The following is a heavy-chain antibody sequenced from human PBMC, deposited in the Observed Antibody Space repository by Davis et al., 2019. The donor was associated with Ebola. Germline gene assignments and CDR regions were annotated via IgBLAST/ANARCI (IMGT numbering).Heavy chain of an antibody. Sequence: PSETLSLTCAVYAGSFSGYYSSWIRQPPGKGLEWIGEINHSGSTTYNPSLKTRVTISVDTSKNQFSLKLCSVTAADTAVYYCARGATGLGFDYWGQGTLVTVSP. CDR3: ARGATGLGFDY. V-gene: IGHV4-34*01. CDR2: INHSGST. J-gene: IGHJ4*02. CDR1: AGSFSGYY. D-gene: IGHD5/OR15-5a*01.